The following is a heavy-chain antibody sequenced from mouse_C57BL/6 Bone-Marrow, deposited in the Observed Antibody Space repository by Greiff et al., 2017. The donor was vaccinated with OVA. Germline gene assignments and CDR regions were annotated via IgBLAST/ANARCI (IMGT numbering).Heavy chain of an antibody. CDR2: IDPEDGET. Sequence: EVQVVESGAELVKPGASVKLSCTASGFNIQDYYMHWVKQRTEQGLEWIGRIDPEDGETKYAPKFQGTATITADTDSNTAYLQLSSLTSEDTAVYYCAAHYYSWAMDYWGQGTSVTVSS. CDR1: GFNIQDYY. V-gene: IGHV14-2*01. J-gene: IGHJ4*01. D-gene: IGHD1-1*01. CDR3: AAHYYSWAMDY.